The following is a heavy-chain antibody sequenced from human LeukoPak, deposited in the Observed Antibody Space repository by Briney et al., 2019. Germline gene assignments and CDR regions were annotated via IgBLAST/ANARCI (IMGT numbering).Heavy chain of an antibody. CDR3: ARDPVVVVAATPRANYYYYGMDV. D-gene: IGHD2-15*01. Sequence: ASVKVSCKASGYTLTSYGISWVRQAPGQGLEWMGWISAYNGNTNYAQKLQGRVTMTTDTSTSTAYMELRSLRSDDTAVYYCARDPVVVVAATPRANYYYYGMDVWGQGTTVTVSS. J-gene: IGHJ6*02. CDR1: GYTLTSYG. CDR2: ISAYNGNT. V-gene: IGHV1-18*01.